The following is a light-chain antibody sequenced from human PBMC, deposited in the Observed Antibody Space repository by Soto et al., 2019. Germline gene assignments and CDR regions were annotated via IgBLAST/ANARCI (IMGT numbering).Light chain of an antibody. CDR1: QSINNY. CDR2: AAS. Sequence: DIQITQSPSSLSASVGDRVTITCRASQSINNYLNWYQQKPGKPPKLLMFAASNLQSGVPSRFSGSGSGTEFTLTINSPRPEDFATYYCQKTHSTPRLSFGGGTKVDIK. V-gene: IGKV1-39*01. CDR3: QKTHSTPRLS. J-gene: IGKJ4*01.